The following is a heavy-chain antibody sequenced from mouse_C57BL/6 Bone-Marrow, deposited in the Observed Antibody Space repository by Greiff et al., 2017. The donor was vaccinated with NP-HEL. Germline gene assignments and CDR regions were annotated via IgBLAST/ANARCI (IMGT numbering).Heavy chain of an antibody. D-gene: IGHD2-1*01. J-gene: IGHJ4*01. CDR2: IHPNSGST. CDR3: SRVYPYCAMDY. V-gene: IGHV1-64*01. Sequence: QVQLQQPGAELVKPGASVKLSCKASGYTFTSYWMHWVKQRPGQGLEWIGMIHPNSGSTNYNEKFKSKATLTVDKSSSTAYMQLSSLPSADSAVSYCSRVYPYCAMDYWGQGTSVTVSS. CDR1: GYTFTSYW.